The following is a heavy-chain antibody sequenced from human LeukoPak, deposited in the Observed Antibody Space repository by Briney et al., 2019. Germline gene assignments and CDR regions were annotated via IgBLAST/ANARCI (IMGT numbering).Heavy chain of an antibody. CDR2: ISVGTSYI. D-gene: IGHD5-18*01. V-gene: IGHV3-21*01. CDR1: GFTFSSFG. Sequence: PGGSLRLSCAASGFTFSSFGMNWVRQAPGKGLEWVSFISVGTSYIYSAASVRGRFTISRDNAKNSLYLQMNSLRAEDAAVYYCARVGYSFGSHDMDVWGQGTTVTVSS. J-gene: IGHJ6*02. CDR3: ARVGYSFGSHDMDV.